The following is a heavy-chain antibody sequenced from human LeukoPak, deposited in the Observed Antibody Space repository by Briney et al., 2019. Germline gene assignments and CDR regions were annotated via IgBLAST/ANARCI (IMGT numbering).Heavy chain of an antibody. CDR2: IYYSGSN. V-gene: IGHV4-39*07. J-gene: IGHJ5*02. D-gene: IGHD3-22*01. Sequence: PSETLSLTCTVSGGSISSSSYYWGWIRQPPGKGLEWIGSIYYSGSNYYNPSLKSRVTISVDTSQNLCSLKLSSVIAADTAVYYCARDYYVSSGYRGGLNWFDPWGQGTRVTVSS. CDR1: GGSISSSSYY. CDR3: ARDYYVSSGYRGGLNWFDP.